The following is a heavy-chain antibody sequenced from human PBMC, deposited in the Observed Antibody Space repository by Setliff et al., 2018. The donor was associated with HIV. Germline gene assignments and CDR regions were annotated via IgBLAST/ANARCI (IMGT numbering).Heavy chain of an antibody. CDR2: IYPSDSDT. D-gene: IGHD3-10*01. CDR1: GYNFNNND. J-gene: IGHJ4*02. V-gene: IGHV5-51*01. CDR3: ARRTYYGSGMYFDY. Sequence: GESLKISCKGLGYNFNNNDIGWVRQMPGKGLEWMGIIYPSDSDTRYSPSFQGQVTISADKSISTAYLQWSSLKASDTAMYYCARRTYYGSGMYFDYWGQGTLVTVSS.